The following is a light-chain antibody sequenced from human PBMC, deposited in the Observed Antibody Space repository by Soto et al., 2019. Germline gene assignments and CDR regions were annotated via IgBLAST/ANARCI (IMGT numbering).Light chain of an antibody. CDR1: QGIRNE. Sequence: AIQMTQSPSSLSASVGDRVTITCRASQGIRNELGWYQQKPGKAPKLLIAVTFNLQSGVPSRFSGSGSGTEFALSISSLQPEDSATYFCLQDYESPRTFGQGTKLEIK. V-gene: IGKV1-6*01. J-gene: IGKJ2*01. CDR2: VTF. CDR3: LQDYESPRT.